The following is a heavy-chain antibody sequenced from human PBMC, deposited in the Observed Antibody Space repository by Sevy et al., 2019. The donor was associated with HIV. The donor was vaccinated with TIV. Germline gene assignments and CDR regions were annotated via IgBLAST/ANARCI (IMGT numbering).Heavy chain of an antibody. CDR1: GYSFTSHW. CDR2: IFPGDSET. Sequence: GESLKISCKGHGYSFTSHWIGWVRQMPGKGLDWMGIIFPGDSETRYIPSFQGEVTISANKSISTAFLQWSSLKASDNAIYYCARSRSGYFDSSGYYINWGQGTLVTVSS. J-gene: IGHJ4*02. D-gene: IGHD3-22*01. V-gene: IGHV5-51*01. CDR3: ARSRSGYFDSSGYYIN.